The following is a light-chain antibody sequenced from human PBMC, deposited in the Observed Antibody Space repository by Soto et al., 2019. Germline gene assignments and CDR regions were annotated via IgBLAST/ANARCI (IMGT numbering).Light chain of an antibody. CDR2: GAS. Sequence: EIVMTQSPATLSVSPGERATLSCRASQSVSSNLAWYQQKPGQAPRLLIYGASTKATGSPARFSGSGSGTEYTLTITSLTSEDFAVYYCQQYKNWPLYTFGQGTKLEIK. CDR1: QSVSSN. V-gene: IGKV3-15*01. J-gene: IGKJ2*01. CDR3: QQYKNWPLYT.